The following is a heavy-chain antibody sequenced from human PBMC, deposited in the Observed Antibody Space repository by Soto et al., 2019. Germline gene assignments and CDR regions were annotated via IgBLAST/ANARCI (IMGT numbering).Heavy chain of an antibody. CDR2: ISGSGSST. CDR1: GFRFSSKA. V-gene: IGHV3-23*01. J-gene: IGHJ4*02. CDR3: AKENGFQFVNFGASGFDY. Sequence: EVQLLESGGGLVQPGGSLRLSCAASGFRFSSKAMSWVRQAPGKGLEWVSIISGSGSSTYYTDSLKGRFTISRDNSKXXXXXXXXXXXXEDTAVYYCAKENGFQFVNFGASGFDYWGQGSLVSVSS. D-gene: IGHD3-10*01.